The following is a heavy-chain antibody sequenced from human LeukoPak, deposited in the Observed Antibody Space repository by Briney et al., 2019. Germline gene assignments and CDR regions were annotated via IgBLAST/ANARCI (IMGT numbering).Heavy chain of an antibody. CDR1: GGSISSYY. D-gene: IGHD1-26*01. V-gene: IGHV4-59*12. CDR2: IYYSGST. Sequence: PSETLSLTCTVSGGSISSYYWSWIRQPPGKGLEWIGYIYYSGSTNYNPSLKSRVTISVDTSNNQFSLRLSSVTAADTAVYYRAKVGANAFDIWGQGTMVTVSS. CDR3: AKVGANAFDI. J-gene: IGHJ3*02.